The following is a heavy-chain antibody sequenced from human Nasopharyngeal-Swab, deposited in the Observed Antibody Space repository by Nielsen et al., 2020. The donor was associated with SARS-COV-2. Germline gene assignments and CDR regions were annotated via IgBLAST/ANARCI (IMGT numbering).Heavy chain of an antibody. V-gene: IGHV3-74*03. CDR1: GFTFSNYW. J-gene: IGHJ1*01. Sequence: GGSLRLSCATSGFTFSNYWTHWVRQAPGKGLEWVARIDMRGRTTTHADSVKGRFTISRDNAKNTLSLQMNSLTPADTAVYFCVRGPVEGATGYFQFWGQGTLVTVSS. CDR2: IDMRGRTT. D-gene: IGHD1-26*01. CDR3: VRGPVEGATGYFQF.